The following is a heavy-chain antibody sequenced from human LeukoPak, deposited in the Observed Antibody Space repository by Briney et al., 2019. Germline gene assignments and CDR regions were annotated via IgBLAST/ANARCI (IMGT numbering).Heavy chain of an antibody. CDR1: GFSFGNFG. V-gene: IGHV3-33*03. J-gene: IGHJ4*02. Sequence: GGSLRLSCAASGFSFGNFGMHWVRQAPGKVLEWVAVIWYDGSNVQYADSVKGRFTISRDNSNNKLYLQMNRVRAEDTAVYYCAKGTGVYYFDQWGQGTLVTVSS. D-gene: IGHD1-14*01. CDR3: AKGTGVYYFDQ. CDR2: IWYDGSNV.